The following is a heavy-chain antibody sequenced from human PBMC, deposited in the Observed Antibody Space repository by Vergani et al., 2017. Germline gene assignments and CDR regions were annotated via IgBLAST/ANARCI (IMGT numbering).Heavy chain of an antibody. D-gene: IGHD3-3*01. V-gene: IGHV3-74*01. CDR3: ARARKFLFGVVWKNGFDP. CDR1: GFTFNEYW. CDR2: MNGDGDTI. J-gene: IGHJ5*02. Sequence: EVELVESGGGLVQPGGSLRLSCAASGFTFNEYWMHWARQVPGKGLVWVSGMNGDGDTISYADSVKGRFTISRDNAKNTLLLQMNSLRAEDTAVYYCARARKFLFGVVWKNGFDPWGQATRVTVSS.